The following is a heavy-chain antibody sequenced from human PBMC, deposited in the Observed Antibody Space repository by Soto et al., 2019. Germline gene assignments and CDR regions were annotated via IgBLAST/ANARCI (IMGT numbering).Heavy chain of an antibody. J-gene: IGHJ4*02. CDR2: IYHSGST. D-gene: IGHD6-13*01. V-gene: IGHV4-38-2*01. Sequence: SETLSLTCAVSGYSISSGYYWGWIRQPPGKGLEWIGSIYHSGSTYYNPSLKSRVSISVDASKNQFSLRLSSVTAADTAMYYCARRHSSSWYGLDYWGQGTLVTVSS. CDR1: GYSISSGYY. CDR3: ARRHSSSWYGLDY.